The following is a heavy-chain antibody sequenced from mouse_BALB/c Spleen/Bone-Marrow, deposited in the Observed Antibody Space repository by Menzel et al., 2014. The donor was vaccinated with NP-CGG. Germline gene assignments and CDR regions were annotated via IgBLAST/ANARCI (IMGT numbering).Heavy chain of an antibody. J-gene: IGHJ4*01. Sequence: EVHLVESGGGLVQPGGSLKLSRATSGFTFSDYYMYWVRQTPEKRLEWVAYITKGGGSTYYPDIVKGRFTISRDNAKNTLYLQMSCLKSEDTAMYYCARQLAYAMDYWGQGTSVTVSS. CDR2: ITKGGGST. CDR1: GFTFSDYY. D-gene: IGHD4-1*01. V-gene: IGHV5-12*02. CDR3: ARQLAYAMDY.